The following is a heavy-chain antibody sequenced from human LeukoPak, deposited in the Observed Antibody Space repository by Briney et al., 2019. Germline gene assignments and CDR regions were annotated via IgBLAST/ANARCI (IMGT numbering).Heavy chain of an antibody. CDR1: GFTVSTSY. CDR2: IYSSGSS. V-gene: IGHV3-53*01. Sequence: GGSLRLSCAASGFTVSTSYMTWVRQAPGKGLEWVSIIYSSGSSYHADSVKGRFTISRHNSRNTVYLQINNLGAEDTAVYYCARDGKFGGQGTVVTVSS. D-gene: IGHD1-1*01. CDR3: ARDGKF. J-gene: IGHJ3*01.